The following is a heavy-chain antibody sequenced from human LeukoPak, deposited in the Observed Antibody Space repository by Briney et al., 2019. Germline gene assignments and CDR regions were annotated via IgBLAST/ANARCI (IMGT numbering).Heavy chain of an antibody. Sequence: GGSLRLSCAASGFTFSRYESNWVRQAPGKGLEWISYISSTSYSIYYADSVKGRFTISRDNAKNALYLQMDSLRVEDTALYYCASSLGPRDYWGQGILVTVSS. CDR3: ASSLGPRDY. CDR1: GFTFSRYE. CDR2: ISSTSYSI. J-gene: IGHJ4*02. V-gene: IGHV3-48*03. D-gene: IGHD7-27*01.